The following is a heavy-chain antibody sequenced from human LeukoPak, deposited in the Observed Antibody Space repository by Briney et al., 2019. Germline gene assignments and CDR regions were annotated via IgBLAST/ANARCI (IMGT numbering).Heavy chain of an antibody. J-gene: IGHJ4*02. CDR1: GFTFSSDA. CDR2: ISGSGGST. CDR3: ARVGIDYDILTGYPFDY. Sequence: GGSLRLSCAASGFTFSSDAMSWVRQAPGKGLEWVSAISGSGGSTYYTDSVKGRFTISRDNSKNTLYLQMNSLRAEDTAVYYCARVGIDYDILTGYPFDYWGQGTLVTVSS. V-gene: IGHV3-23*01. D-gene: IGHD3-9*01.